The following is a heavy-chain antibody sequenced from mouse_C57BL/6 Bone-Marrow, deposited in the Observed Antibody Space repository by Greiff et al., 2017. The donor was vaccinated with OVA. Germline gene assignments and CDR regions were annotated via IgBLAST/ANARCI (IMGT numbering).Heavy chain of an antibody. Sequence: EVMLVESGAELVRPGASVKLSCTASGFNIKDDYMHWVKQRPEQGLEWIGWIDPENGDTEYASKFQGKATITADTSSNTAYLQLSSLTSEDTAVYYCTTLRWGYWGQGTTLTVSS. J-gene: IGHJ2*01. V-gene: IGHV14-4*01. CDR3: TTLRWGY. D-gene: IGHD1-1*01. CDR2: IDPENGDT. CDR1: GFNIKDDY.